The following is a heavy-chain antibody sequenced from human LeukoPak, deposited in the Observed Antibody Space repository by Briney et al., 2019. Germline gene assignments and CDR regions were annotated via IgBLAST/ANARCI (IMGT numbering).Heavy chain of an antibody. J-gene: IGHJ4*02. CDR1: GGTFSSYA. V-gene: IGHV1-69*05. D-gene: IGHD3-3*01. CDR2: VIPIFGTA. Sequence: SVKVSCKASGGTFSSYAISWVRQAPGQGLEWMGGVIPIFGTANYAQKFQGRVTITTDESTSTAYMELSSLRSEDTAVYYCARGGPLGPYDEMYPPFDYWGQGTLVTVSS. CDR3: ARGGPLGPYDEMYPPFDY.